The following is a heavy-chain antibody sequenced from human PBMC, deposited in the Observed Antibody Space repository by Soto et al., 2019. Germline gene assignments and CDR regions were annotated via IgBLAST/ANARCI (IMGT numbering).Heavy chain of an antibody. CDR1: GYTFTSYA. CDR3: ARALAAAGTHPYYYYSYYMDV. D-gene: IGHD6-13*01. CDR2: INAGNGNT. J-gene: IGHJ6*03. V-gene: IGHV1-3*01. Sequence: ASVKVSCKASGYTFTSYAMHWVRQAPGQRLEWMGWINAGNGNTKYSQKFQGRVTITRDTSASTAYMELSSLRSEDTAVYYCARALAAAGTHPYYYYSYYMDVWGTGTTVTVSS.